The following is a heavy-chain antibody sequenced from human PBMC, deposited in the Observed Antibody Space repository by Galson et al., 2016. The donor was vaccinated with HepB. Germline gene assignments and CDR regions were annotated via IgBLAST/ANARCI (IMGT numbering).Heavy chain of an antibody. D-gene: IGHD6-13*01. J-gene: IGHJ4*02. Sequence: SLRLSCAASGFTFSSYPMSWVRQAPGKGLEWVSRISGSGDTTHYADSVRGRFTISRDNSKSTQFLQLSSLRAGDTAVYYCASMGGGSGSWYKDWGQGNLVTVSS. CDR2: ISGSGDTT. V-gene: IGHV3-23*01. CDR1: GFTFSSYP. CDR3: ASMGGGSGSWYKD.